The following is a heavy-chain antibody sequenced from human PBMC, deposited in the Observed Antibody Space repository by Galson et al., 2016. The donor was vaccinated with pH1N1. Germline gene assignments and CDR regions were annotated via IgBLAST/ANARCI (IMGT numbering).Heavy chain of an antibody. V-gene: IGHV4-59*01. CDR2: IYYNGHT. CDR1: GVSISGYY. D-gene: IGHD5-18*01. CDR3: ARSGSRYGSDAFDM. Sequence: SETLSLTCSVSGVSISGYYWGWIRQSPGKGLDYVGYIYYNGHTNYSPSLKSRVTMSLDMSKNQFSLKLTSETAAEPAVDFCARSGSRYGSDAFDMWGHGTTVTVSS. J-gene: IGHJ3*02.